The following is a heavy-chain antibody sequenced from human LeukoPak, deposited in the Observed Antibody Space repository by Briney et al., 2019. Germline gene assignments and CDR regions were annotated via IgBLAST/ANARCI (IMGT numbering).Heavy chain of an antibody. Sequence: GESLKISCKGSGYSFTSYWIAWVRQMPGKGLEWMGIISPADSDTRYSPSFQGHVTMSVDKSSSTAYLQWSSLKASDTAIYYCARHGDDQGDYDIVTGYYKANWFDPWGQGTLVTVSS. CDR2: ISPADSDT. V-gene: IGHV5-51*01. CDR1: GYSFTSYW. J-gene: IGHJ5*02. D-gene: IGHD3-9*01. CDR3: ARHGDDQGDYDIVTGYYKANWFDP.